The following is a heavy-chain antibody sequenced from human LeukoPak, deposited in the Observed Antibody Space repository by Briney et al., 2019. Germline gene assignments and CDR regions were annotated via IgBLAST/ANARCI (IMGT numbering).Heavy chain of an antibody. CDR2: IYYSGST. J-gene: IGHJ4*02. D-gene: IGHD3/OR15-3a*01. CDR3: ARVDFRAWAFDY. CDR1: GGSISSGGYY. V-gene: IGHV4-31*03. Sequence: PSETLSLTCTVSGGSISSGGYYWSWIRQHPGKGLEWIGYIYYSGSTYYNPSLKSRVTISVDKSKNQFSLKVNSATAADTAVYYCARVDFRAWAFDYWGREPWSPSPQ.